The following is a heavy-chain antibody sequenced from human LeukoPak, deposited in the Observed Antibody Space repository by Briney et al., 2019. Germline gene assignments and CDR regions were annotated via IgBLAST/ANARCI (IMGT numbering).Heavy chain of an antibody. D-gene: IGHD5-18*01. CDR2: IKTDGSIT. J-gene: IGHJ4*02. CDR1: GFSFSVYW. V-gene: IGHV3-74*01. CDR3: ARVTGYSYGYDY. Sequence: GGSLRLSCAASGFSFSVYWMHWVRQAPGKGPVWVSRIKTDGSITDYADSVKGRFTISRDNAKNTLYLQMNSLRAEDTAVYYCARVTGYSYGYDYWGQGTLVTVSS.